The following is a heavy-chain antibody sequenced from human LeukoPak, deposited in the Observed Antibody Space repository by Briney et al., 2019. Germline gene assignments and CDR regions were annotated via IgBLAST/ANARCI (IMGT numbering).Heavy chain of an antibody. CDR2: TYYRSKWFS. CDR3: ARDGPEELLLDY. J-gene: IGHJ4*02. D-gene: IGHD1-7*01. CDR1: GDSVSSNSAA. Sequence: SQTLSLTCAISGDSVSSNSAAWNWIRQSPSRGLEWLGRTYYRSKWFSDYGTSVKGRITINPDTSKNQFSLQLNSVTPEDTAVYYCARDGPEELLLDYWGQGTLVTVSS. V-gene: IGHV6-1*01.